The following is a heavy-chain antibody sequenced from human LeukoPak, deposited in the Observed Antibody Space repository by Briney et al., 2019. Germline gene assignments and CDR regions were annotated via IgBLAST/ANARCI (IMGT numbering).Heavy chain of an antibody. V-gene: IGHV3-23*01. CDR3: AKDRPEVRYFPGRDY. D-gene: IGHD3-9*01. Sequence: QTGGSLRLSCAASGFTFRSYGMNWVRQAPGKGLEWVSAISGSGGSTYYADSVKGRFTISRDNSKNTLYLQMNSLRAEDTAVYYCAKDRPEVRYFPGRDYWGQGTLVTVSS. CDR1: GFTFRSYG. J-gene: IGHJ4*02. CDR2: ISGSGGST.